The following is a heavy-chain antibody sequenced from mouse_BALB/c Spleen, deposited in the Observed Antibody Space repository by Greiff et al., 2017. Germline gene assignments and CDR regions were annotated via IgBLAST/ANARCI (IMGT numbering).Heavy chain of an antibody. V-gene: IGHV5-9-4*01. CDR1: GFTFSSYA. D-gene: IGHD1-1*01. CDR3: AKLRSYYFAMDY. Sequence: EVQLVESGGGLVKPGGSLKLSCAASGFTFSSYAMSWVRQSPEKRLEWVAEISSGGSYTYYPDTVTGRFTISRDNAKNTLYLEMSSLRSEDTAMYYCAKLRSYYFAMDYWGQGTSVTVSS. J-gene: IGHJ4*01. CDR2: ISSGGSYT.